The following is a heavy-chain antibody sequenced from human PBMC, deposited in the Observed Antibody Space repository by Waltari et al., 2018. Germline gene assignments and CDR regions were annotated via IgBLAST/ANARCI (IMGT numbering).Heavy chain of an antibody. J-gene: IGHJ4*02. CDR3: ARGPQEWFAV. CDR2: INNGGIT. CDR1: GGSIGSGAYY. V-gene: IGHV4-31*03. D-gene: IGHD3-3*01. Sequence: QVQLQESGPGLVKPSQTLSLTCTVSGGSIGSGAYYWSWIRKHPGKGLDWVSVINNGGITYYTDSVKGRFTISRDNSKNTVYLQMNSLTAEDTGIYYCARGPQEWFAVWGQGTQVTV.